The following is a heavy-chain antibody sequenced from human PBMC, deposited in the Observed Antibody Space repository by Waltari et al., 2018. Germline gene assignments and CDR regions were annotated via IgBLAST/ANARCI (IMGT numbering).Heavy chain of an antibody. D-gene: IGHD6-13*01. CDR3: AREGVAAAATVDS. CDR1: GFTFSSCS. J-gene: IGHJ4*02. V-gene: IGHV3-21*01. Sequence: EVQLVESGGGLVKPGGSLRRSCAASGFTFSSCSMNWVRQAPGNGVQCVSSISRSRSYIYYADSVKGRFTISRDNAKNSLYLQMNSLRAEDTAVYYCAREGVAAAATVDSWVPGTLVTVSS. CDR2: ISRSRSYI.